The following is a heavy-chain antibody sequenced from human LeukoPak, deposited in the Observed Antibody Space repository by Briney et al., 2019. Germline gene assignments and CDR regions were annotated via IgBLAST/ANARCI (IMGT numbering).Heavy chain of an antibody. J-gene: IGHJ4*02. CDR1: GGTFSSYA. Sequence: SVKVSCKASGGTFSSYAISWVRQAPGQGLEWMGGIIPIFGTANYAQKFQGRVMITTDESTSTAYMELSSLRSEDTAVYYCARHSSGWYLDDYWGQGTLVTVSS. V-gene: IGHV1-69*05. CDR3: ARHSSGWYLDDY. D-gene: IGHD6-19*01. CDR2: IIPIFGTA.